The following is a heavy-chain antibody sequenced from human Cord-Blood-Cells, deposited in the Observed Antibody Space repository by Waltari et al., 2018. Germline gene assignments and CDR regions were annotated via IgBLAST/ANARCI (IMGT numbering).Heavy chain of an antibody. D-gene: IGHD6-19*01. V-gene: IGHV3-48*03. CDR3: ARDRPSSGWYY. J-gene: IGHJ4*02. Sequence: EVQLVESGGGLVQPGGSLRLSCAASGFTFSSYEMNWVRQAPGKGLGWVSYISSSGSTIYYADSVKGRFTISRDNAKNSLYLQMNSLRAEDTAVYYCARDRPSSGWYYWGQGTLVTVSS. CDR2: ISSSGSTI. CDR1: GFTFSSYE.